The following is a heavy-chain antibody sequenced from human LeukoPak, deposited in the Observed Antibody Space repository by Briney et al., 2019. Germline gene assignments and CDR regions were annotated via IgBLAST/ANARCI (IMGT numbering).Heavy chain of an antibody. D-gene: IGHD3-22*01. Sequence: GGSLRLSCAASGFTLSSHGMGWVRHAPGKGLEWVSAISGSGGSTYYADSVKGRFTISRDNSKNTLYLQMNSLRAEDTAVYYCAKSWNYYDSSGDDALDIWGQGTMVTVSS. CDR1: GFTLSSHG. CDR2: ISGSGGST. J-gene: IGHJ3*02. CDR3: AKSWNYYDSSGDDALDI. V-gene: IGHV3-23*01.